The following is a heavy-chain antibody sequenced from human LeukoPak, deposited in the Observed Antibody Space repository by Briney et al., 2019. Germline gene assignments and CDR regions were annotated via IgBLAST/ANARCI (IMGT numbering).Heavy chain of an antibody. D-gene: IGHD2-15*01. V-gene: IGHV6-1*01. J-gene: IGHJ3*02. CDR1: GDSVSGNGIA. CDR2: TYYRSKWYS. Sequence: SQPLTLTCANSGDSVSGNGIAWTWIRQSPSRGLEWLGRTYYRSKWYSDSALSLKGRISINPDTSKNQFSLQLTSVSPEDSAVYYCARVALGSSTDSACYSRTFDIWGQGTMVTVSS. CDR3: ARVALGSSTDSACYSRTFDI.